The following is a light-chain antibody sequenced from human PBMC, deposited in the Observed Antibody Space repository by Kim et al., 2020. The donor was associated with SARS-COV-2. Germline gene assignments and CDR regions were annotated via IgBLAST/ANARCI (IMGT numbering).Light chain of an antibody. CDR1: ALPKQY. CDR3: QSADSSGTYAV. J-gene: IGLJ7*01. CDR2: TDS. V-gene: IGLV3-25*03. Sequence: PGQTARITCSGDALPKQYAYWYQQKPGQAPVLVIYTDSERPSGIPERFSGSSSGTTVTLTISGVQAEDEADYYRQSADSSGTYAVFGGGTQLTVL.